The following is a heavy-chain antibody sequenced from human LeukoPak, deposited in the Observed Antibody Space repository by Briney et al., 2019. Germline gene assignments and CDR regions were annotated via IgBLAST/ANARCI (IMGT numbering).Heavy chain of an antibody. CDR2: IIPVFSKT. D-gene: IGHD1-26*01. J-gene: IGHJ6*03. V-gene: IGHV1-69*04. CDR1: GGSFGSFG. CDR3: TRDRFIVGALCHYYMEI. Sequence: SVKVSCTVSGGSFGSFGFSWVRQAPGQGLEWMGRIIPVFSKTNYGQDFQDRVTITADKATNTAYLEVTSLTSDDTAIYYCTRDRFIVGALCHYYMEIWGTGTTVIVSS.